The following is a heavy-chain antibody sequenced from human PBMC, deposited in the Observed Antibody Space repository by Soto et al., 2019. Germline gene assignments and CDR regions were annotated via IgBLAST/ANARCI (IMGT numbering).Heavy chain of an antibody. J-gene: IGHJ5*02. D-gene: IGHD2-2*02. CDR1: GGSISRSTYY. CDR2: IYYSGST. V-gene: IGHV4-39*01. Sequence: NPSETLSLTCTVSGGSISRSTYYWGWIRQPPGKGLEWIGSIYYSGSTYYRPSLKSRVTISVDTSKNQFSLKLSSVTAADTAVYYCARRVPAAIRLGWFDPWGQGTLVTVSS. CDR3: ARRVPAAIRLGWFDP.